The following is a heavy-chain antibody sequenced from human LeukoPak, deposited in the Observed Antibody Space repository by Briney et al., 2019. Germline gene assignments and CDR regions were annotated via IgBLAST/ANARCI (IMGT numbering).Heavy chain of an antibody. CDR1: GYSISSGYY. CDR2: IYPSGTT. CDR3: ARVYDSSGQDAFDI. J-gene: IGHJ3*02. D-gene: IGHD3-22*01. V-gene: IGHV4-38-2*02. Sequence: PSETLSLTCTVSGYSISSGYYWGWIRQPPGKGLEWIGNIYPSGTTYYNPSLKSRVTISVDTSKNQFSLKLSSVTAADTAVYYCARVYDSSGQDAFDIWGQGTMVTVSS.